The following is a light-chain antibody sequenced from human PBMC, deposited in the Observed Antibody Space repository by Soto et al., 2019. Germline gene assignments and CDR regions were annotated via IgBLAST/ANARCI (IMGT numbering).Light chain of an antibody. V-gene: IGKV1-5*01. CDR3: QQYNSYSEA. Sequence: DIQMTQSPSTLSGSVGDRVTITCRASQTISSWLAWYQQKPGKAPKLLIYDASSLESGVPSRFSDSGSGTEFTLTISSLQPDDFATYYCQQYNSYSEAFGQGTKVDIK. CDR2: DAS. CDR1: QTISSW. J-gene: IGKJ1*01.